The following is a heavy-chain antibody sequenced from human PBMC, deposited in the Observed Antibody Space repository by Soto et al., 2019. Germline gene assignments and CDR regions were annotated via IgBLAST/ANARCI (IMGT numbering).Heavy chain of an antibody. V-gene: IGHV3-72*01. Sequence: LRLSCAASGFTFSDRYMDWVRQAPGKGLEWVGRTKNKANSYTTEYAASVKGRFTISRDYSRDSVYLQMNSLKTDDTAVYYCTIEGAYPGPDFDYWGQGTLVTVSS. CDR2: TKNKANSYTT. J-gene: IGHJ4*02. CDR1: GFTFSDRY. D-gene: IGHD3-16*01. CDR3: TIEGAYPGPDFDY.